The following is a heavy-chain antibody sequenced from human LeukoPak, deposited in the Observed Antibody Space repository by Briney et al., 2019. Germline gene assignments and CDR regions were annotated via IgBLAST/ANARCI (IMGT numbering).Heavy chain of an antibody. J-gene: IGHJ4*02. CDR2: IKSKADGETT. Sequence: GGSLRLSCTASRFTFINAWINWVRQPPGQGLEWVGRIKSKADGETTDYAAPVKGRLTISRDDSNNMVYLQMSSLKVEDTAVYYCAIDEPNDAPYDFDYWGQGTLVTVSS. D-gene: IGHD1-1*01. CDR1: RFTFINAW. V-gene: IGHV3-15*01. CDR3: AIDEPNDAPYDFDY.